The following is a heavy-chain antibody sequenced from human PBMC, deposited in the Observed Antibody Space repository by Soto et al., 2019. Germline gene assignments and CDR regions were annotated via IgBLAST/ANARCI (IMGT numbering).Heavy chain of an antibody. Sequence: QVQLQESGPGLVKPPGTLSLTCAVSGGSISSSSWWSWVRLPPGKGLEWIGEIYHSGTTNYSPSLKSRVTMPVDKSKNQFSLKLSSVTAADTAVYYCARRGDGSGSLDYWGQGTLVTVSS. J-gene: IGHJ4*02. D-gene: IGHD3-10*01. CDR1: GGSISSSSW. CDR2: IYHSGTT. V-gene: IGHV4-4*03. CDR3: ARRGDGSGSLDY.